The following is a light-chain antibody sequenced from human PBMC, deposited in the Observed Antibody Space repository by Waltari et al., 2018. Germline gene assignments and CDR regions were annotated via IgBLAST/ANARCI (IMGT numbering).Light chain of an antibody. Sequence: EIVLTQSPGTLSLSPGETATLSCRASQSVSRALVWYQQKPGQAPMLLIYDASRRAPGIPYRFSGSGSGTDFSLTISRLEPEDFAVYYCQKYERLPATFGQGTKVEIK. CDR3: QKYERLPAT. J-gene: IGKJ1*01. CDR1: QSVSRA. V-gene: IGKV3-20*01. CDR2: DAS.